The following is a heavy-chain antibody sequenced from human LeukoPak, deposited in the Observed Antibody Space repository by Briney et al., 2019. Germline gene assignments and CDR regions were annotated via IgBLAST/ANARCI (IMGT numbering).Heavy chain of an antibody. D-gene: IGHD3-3*01. Sequence: ASVKVSCKASGYTFTNYDISWVRQAPGQGLEWMGGIIPIFGTANYAQKFQGRVTITADESTSTAYMELSSLRSEDTAVYYCASDFWSAPNGVYWGQGTLVTVSS. CDR3: ASDFWSAPNGVY. J-gene: IGHJ4*02. V-gene: IGHV1-69*13. CDR1: GYTFTNYD. CDR2: IIPIFGTA.